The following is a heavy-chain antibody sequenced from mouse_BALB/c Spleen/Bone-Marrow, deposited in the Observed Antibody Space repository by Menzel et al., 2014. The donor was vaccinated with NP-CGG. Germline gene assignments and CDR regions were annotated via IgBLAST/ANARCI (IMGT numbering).Heavy chain of an antibody. CDR3: ARHGITRLLDY. J-gene: IGHJ2*01. CDR2: ISSGGSYT. D-gene: IGHD2-4*01. V-gene: IGHV5-9-3*01. Sequence: EVQGVESGGGLVKPGGSLKLSCAASRFTFSSYAMSWVRQTPEKRLEWVATISSGGSYTYYPDSVKGRFTISRDNAKNTLYLQMSSLRSEDTAMYYCARHGITRLLDYWGQGTTLTVSS. CDR1: RFTFSSYA.